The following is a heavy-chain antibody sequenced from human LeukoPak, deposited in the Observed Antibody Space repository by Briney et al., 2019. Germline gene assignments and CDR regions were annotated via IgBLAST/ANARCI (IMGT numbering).Heavy chain of an antibody. J-gene: IGHJ6*02. CDR3: ARADYDFWSGYYHGMDV. CDR1: GGSFSGYY. V-gene: IGHV4-34*01. Sequence: PSETLSLTCAVYGGSFSGYYWSWIRQPPGKGLEWIGEINHSGSTNYNPSLKSRVTISVDTSKNQFSLKLSSVTAADTAVYYCARADYDFWSGYYHGMDVWGQGTTVTVSS. D-gene: IGHD3-3*01. CDR2: INHSGST.